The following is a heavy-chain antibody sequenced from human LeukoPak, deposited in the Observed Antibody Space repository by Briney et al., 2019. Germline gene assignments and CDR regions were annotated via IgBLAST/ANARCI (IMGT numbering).Heavy chain of an antibody. Sequence: SETLSLTCTVSGGSISSYYWSWIRQPPGKGLEWIGYIYYSGSTNYNPSLRSRVTISVDTSKNQFSLKLSSVTAADTAVYYCARGIAAAFDYWGQGTLVTVSS. CDR2: IYYSGST. V-gene: IGHV4-59*08. J-gene: IGHJ4*02. CDR1: GGSISSYY. D-gene: IGHD6-13*01. CDR3: ARGIAAAFDY.